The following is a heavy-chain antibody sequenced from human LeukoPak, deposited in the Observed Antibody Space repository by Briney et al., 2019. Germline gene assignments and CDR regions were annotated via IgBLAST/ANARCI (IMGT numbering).Heavy chain of an antibody. CDR1: GDRLTNNW. Sequence: GESLKISCKISGDRLTNNWIGWVRQVPGKGLEWLGLIYPGDSDTRYSPSFQGQVSISADKSISTAYLQWSSLKASDTAMYYCARVRPQDGFDIWGQGTMVTVSS. V-gene: IGHV5-51*01. CDR2: IYPGDSDT. CDR3: ARVRPQDGFDI. J-gene: IGHJ3*02.